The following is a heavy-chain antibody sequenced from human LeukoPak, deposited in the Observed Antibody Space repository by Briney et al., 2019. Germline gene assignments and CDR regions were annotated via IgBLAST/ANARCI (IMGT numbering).Heavy chain of an antibody. CDR3: ARQESGPYHYMDV. V-gene: IGHV4-59*08. CDR2: VYYSVSS. Sequence: PSETLSLTCTVSGGSISSYYWTWIRQAPGKGPEWIGYVYYSVSSNYNPSLKSRVSISQDTSKNQVSLKLSPVTAADTAVYYCARQESGPYHYMDVWGKGTTVTVSS. CDR1: GGSISSYY. D-gene: IGHD3-3*01. J-gene: IGHJ6*03.